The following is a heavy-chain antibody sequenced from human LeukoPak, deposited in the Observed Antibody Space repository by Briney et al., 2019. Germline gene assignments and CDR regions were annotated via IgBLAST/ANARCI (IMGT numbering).Heavy chain of an antibody. Sequence: QPGGTLRLSCAASGFTFSSYGMSWVRQAPGKGLEWVSAISGSAVSTYYADSVKGRFTISRDNAKNSLYLQMNSLRAEDTAVYYCARESFAARWDWGQGTLVTVSS. J-gene: IGHJ4*02. CDR3: ARESFAARWD. D-gene: IGHD6-6*01. CDR2: ISGSAVST. CDR1: GFTFSSYG. V-gene: IGHV3-23*01.